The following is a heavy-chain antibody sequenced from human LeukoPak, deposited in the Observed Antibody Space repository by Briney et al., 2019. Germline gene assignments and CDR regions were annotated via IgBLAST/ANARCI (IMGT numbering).Heavy chain of an antibody. D-gene: IGHD2-8*02. CDR1: GFTFSSYG. J-gene: IGHJ4*02. Sequence: GRSLRLSCAASGFTFSSYGMHWVRQAPGKGLEWVAVISYDGSNKYYADSVKGRFTISRDNSKNTLYLQMNSLRAEDTAVYYCAKAYSVEYWSPFDYWGQGTLVTVSS. V-gene: IGHV3-30*18. CDR3: AKAYSVEYWSPFDY. CDR2: ISYDGSNK.